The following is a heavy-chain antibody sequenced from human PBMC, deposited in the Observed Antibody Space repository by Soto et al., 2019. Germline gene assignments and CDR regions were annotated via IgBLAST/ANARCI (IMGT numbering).Heavy chain of an antibody. CDR2: VYPGDSNT. V-gene: IGHV5-51*01. D-gene: IGHD3-16*01. CDR1: GYRFTTYW. CDR3: AREPTIGTVWGRDYSSFLDV. J-gene: IGHJ6*02. Sequence: GESLKISCNASGYRFTTYWIAWVRQMPGRGLEWMGIVYPGDSNTKYGPSFQGRITISADRSINTAYLQWSSLEASDTAMYYCAREPTIGTVWGRDYSSFLDVWGQGTTVTVSS.